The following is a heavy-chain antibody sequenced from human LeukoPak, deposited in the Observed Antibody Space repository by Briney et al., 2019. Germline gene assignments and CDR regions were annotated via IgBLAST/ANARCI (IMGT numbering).Heavy chain of an antibody. Sequence: EASVKVSCKASGGTFSSYAISWVRQAPGQGLEWMGGIIPIFGTANYAQKFQGRVTITADESTSTAYMELSSLRSEDTAVYYCARDRAGTGTPYYYGMDVWGQGTTVTVSS. CDR2: IIPIFGTA. J-gene: IGHJ6*02. CDR3: ARDRAGTGTPYYYGMDV. D-gene: IGHD1-1*01. CDR1: GGTFSSYA. V-gene: IGHV1-69*13.